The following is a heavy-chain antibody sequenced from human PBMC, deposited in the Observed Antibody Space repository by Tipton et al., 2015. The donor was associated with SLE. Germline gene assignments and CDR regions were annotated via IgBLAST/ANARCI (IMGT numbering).Heavy chain of an antibody. CDR1: GGSISSGGSY. V-gene: IGHV4-31*03. CDR3: ARLNMATDF. J-gene: IGHJ4*02. D-gene: IGHD5-12*01. CDR2: ISYSGST. Sequence: TLSLTCTVSGGSISSGGSYWSWVRQHPGKGLEWVGHISYSGSTSYNPSLESRLTLSVDTSMNQFSLNLSSVTVADTAVYYCARLNMATDFWGQGTLVTVSS.